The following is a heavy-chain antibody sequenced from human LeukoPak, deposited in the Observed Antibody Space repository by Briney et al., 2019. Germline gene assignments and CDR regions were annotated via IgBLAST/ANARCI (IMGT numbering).Heavy chain of an antibody. CDR3: ARGRYCSGGSCYYNP. J-gene: IGHJ5*02. D-gene: IGHD2-15*01. Sequence: SETLSLTCAVYGGSFSGYYWSWIRQPPGKGLEWIGEINHSGSTNYNPSLESRVTISVDTSKNQFSLKLSSVTAAGTAVYYCARGRYCSGGSCYYNPWGQGTLVTVSS. CDR2: INHSGST. CDR1: GGSFSGYY. V-gene: IGHV4-34*01.